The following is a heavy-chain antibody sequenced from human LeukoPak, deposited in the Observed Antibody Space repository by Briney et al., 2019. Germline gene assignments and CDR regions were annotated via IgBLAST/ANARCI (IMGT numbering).Heavy chain of an antibody. CDR3: ARERVTMVRGVIAYYYYYYMDV. CDR2: IYTSGST. Sequence: SETLSLTCTGSGVSISSYYWSWIRQPAGKGLEWIGRIYTSGSTNYNPSLKSRVTMSVDTSKNQFSLKLSSVTAADTAVYYCARERVTMVRGVIAYYYYYYMDVWGKGTTVTVSS. D-gene: IGHD3-10*01. V-gene: IGHV4-4*07. J-gene: IGHJ6*03. CDR1: GVSISSYY.